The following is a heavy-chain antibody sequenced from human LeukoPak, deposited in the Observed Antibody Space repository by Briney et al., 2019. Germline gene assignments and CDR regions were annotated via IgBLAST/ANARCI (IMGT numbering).Heavy chain of an antibody. D-gene: IGHD6-13*01. CDR1: GGSINSDY. CDR3: ARHSSSWPYWYFDL. CDR2: IYYSGST. J-gene: IGHJ2*01. V-gene: IGHV4-59*01. Sequence: SETLSLTCSVSGGSINSDYWSWIRQPPGKGLEWIGYIYYSGSTNYKPSLKSRVTISVAPSKHQSPLKLSSVTAADTAVYYCARHSSSWPYWYFDLWGRGTLVSVSS.